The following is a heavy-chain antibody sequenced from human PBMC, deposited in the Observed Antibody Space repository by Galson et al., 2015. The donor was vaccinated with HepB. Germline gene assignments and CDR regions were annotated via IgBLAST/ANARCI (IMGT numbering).Heavy chain of an antibody. CDR1: GGTFSSYT. D-gene: IGHD2-21*02. J-gene: IGHJ5*02. V-gene: IGHV1-69*04. Sequence: SVKVSCKASGGTFSSYTISWVRQAPGQGLEWMGRIIPILGMANYAQKFQGRVTITADKSTSTAYMELSSLRSEDTAVYYCARDLTYCGGDCYPSWFDPWGQGTLVTVSS. CDR2: IIPILGMA. CDR3: ARDLTYCGGDCYPSWFDP.